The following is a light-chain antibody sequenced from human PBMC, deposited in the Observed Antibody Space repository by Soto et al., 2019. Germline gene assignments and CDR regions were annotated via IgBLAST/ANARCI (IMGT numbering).Light chain of an antibody. V-gene: IGLV2-14*01. CDR1: SSDVGGYNY. CDR3: SSYTSSSTVL. J-gene: IGLJ2*01. Sequence: QSVLTQPASVSGSLGQSITISCTGTSSDVGGYNYVSWYQQHPGKDPKVVIFEVTKRPSGVSSRFSGSKSGNTASLPVSGLQAEDEGDYYCSSYTSSSTVLFGGGTKLTVL. CDR2: EVT.